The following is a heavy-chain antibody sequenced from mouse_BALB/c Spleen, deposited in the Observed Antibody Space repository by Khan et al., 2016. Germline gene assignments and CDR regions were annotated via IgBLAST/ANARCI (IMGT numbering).Heavy chain of an antibody. D-gene: IGHD2-14*01. V-gene: IGHV5-4*02. CDR2: ISDGGSYT. CDR1: GFTFSDYY. J-gene: IGHJ2*01. Sequence: EVELVESGGGLVKPGGSLKLSCAASGFTFSDYYMYWVRQTPEKRLEWVATISDGGSYTYYPDSVKGRFTISRDNAKNHLYLQMSSLKSEDTAMYYCARDRYDYFGYWGQGTTLTVSS. CDR3: ARDRYDYFGY.